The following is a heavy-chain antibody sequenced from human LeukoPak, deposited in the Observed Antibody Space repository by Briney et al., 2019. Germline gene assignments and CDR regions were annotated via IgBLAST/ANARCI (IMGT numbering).Heavy chain of an antibody. Sequence: GGPLRLSCAASGFTVSSNYMSWVRQAPGKGLEWVSVIYSGGSTYYADSVKGRFTISRDNSKNTLYLQMNSLRAEDTAVYYCARAARQDYYFGYWGQGTLVTVSS. J-gene: IGHJ4*02. CDR2: IYSGGST. CDR3: ARAARQDYYFGY. V-gene: IGHV3-66*02. CDR1: GFTVSSNY. D-gene: IGHD6-6*01.